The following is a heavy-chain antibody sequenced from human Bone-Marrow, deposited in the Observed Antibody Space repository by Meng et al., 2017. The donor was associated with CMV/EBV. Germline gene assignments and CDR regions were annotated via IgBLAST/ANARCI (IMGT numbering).Heavy chain of an antibody. CDR1: GGSISSSSYY. CDR3: ARAGAAMVRGGKGAIFYYYGMDV. CDR2: IYYSGST. D-gene: IGHD3-10*01. V-gene: IGHV4-39*07. J-gene: IGHJ6*02. Sequence: SETLSLTCTVSGGSISSSSYYWGWIRQPPGKGLAWIGSIYYSGSTYYNPSLKSRVTISVDTSKNQFSLKLSSVTAADTAVYYCARAGAAMVRGGKGAIFYYYGMDVWGQGTTVTVSS.